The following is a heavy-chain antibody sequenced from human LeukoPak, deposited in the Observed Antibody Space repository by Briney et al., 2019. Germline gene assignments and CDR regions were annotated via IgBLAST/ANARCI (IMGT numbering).Heavy chain of an antibody. J-gene: IGHJ4*02. CDR1: GFTFTSSA. CDR3: AADLLAVAGREY. V-gene: IGHV1-58*02. CDR2: IVVGSGNT. D-gene: IGHD6-19*01. Sequence: GSSVKVSCKASGFTFTSSAMQWVRQARGQRLEWIGWIVVGSGNTNYAQKFQERVTITRDMSTSTAYMELSSLRSEDTAVYYCAADLLAVAGREYWGQGTLVTVSS.